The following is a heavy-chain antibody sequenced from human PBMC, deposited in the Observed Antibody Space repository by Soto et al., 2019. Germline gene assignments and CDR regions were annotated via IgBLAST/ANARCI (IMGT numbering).Heavy chain of an antibody. J-gene: IGHJ3*02. CDR3: ARDGYDILTGSWSAFDI. V-gene: IGHV4-59*01. CDR1: GGSISSYY. CDR2: IYYSGST. D-gene: IGHD3-9*01. Sequence: SETLSLTCTVSGGSISSYYWSWIRQPPGKGLEWIGYIYYSGSTNYNPSLKSRVTISVDTSKNQFSLKLSSVTAADTAVYYCARDGYDILTGSWSAFDIWGQGTMVTVSS.